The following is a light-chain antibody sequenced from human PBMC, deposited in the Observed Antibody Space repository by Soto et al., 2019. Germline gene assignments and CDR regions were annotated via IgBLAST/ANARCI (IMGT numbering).Light chain of an antibody. Sequence: EVVLTQSPATLSLSPGERATLSCRASQNVSIYLAWYQQKPGQVPRLLIYDATNRAAGIPPRFSGSGSGTDFTLTISRLEPADFAVYYCQQRYSWPPLTFGGGTKVEIK. J-gene: IGKJ4*01. CDR2: DAT. V-gene: IGKV3-11*01. CDR1: QNVSIY. CDR3: QQRYSWPPLT.